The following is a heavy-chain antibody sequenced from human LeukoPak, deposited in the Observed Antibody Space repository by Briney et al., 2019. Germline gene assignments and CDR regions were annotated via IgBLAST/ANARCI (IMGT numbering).Heavy chain of an antibody. CDR2: ISAGNSFI. Sequence: GALRHSRAAPGFRLTSYVMNWVRPAPGKGREWVSSISAGNSFIYYADSLRGRFTVSRDNGKNLLYLQMNSMRADDTAVYFCARETYGSGSPLDWFDPWGQGTLVTVSS. D-gene: IGHD3-10*01. CDR1: GFRLTSYV. V-gene: IGHV3-21*01. CDR3: ARETYGSGSPLDWFDP. J-gene: IGHJ5*02.